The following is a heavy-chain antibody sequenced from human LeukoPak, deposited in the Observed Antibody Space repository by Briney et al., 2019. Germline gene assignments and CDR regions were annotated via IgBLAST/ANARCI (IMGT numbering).Heavy chain of an antibody. Sequence: PSETLSLTXTDSGGSISSYYWSWIRQPPGKGLEWIGYIYYSGSTNYNPSLKSRVTISVDTSKNQFSLKLSSVTAADTAVYYCARLPSRGRFDPWGQGTLVTVSS. CDR3: ARLPSRGRFDP. V-gene: IGHV4-59*01. CDR1: GGSISSYY. CDR2: IYYSGST. J-gene: IGHJ5*02. D-gene: IGHD5-12*01.